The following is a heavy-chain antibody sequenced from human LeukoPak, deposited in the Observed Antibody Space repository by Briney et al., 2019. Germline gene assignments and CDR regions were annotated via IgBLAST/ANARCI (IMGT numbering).Heavy chain of an antibody. V-gene: IGHV3-30*04. Sequence: GGSLRLSCAASGFTFSSYAMHWVRQAPGKGLEWVAVISYDGSNKYYADSVKGRFTISRDNSKNTLYLQMNSLRAEDTAVYYCAKDPHIAVAATDYWGQGTLVTVSS. CDR3: AKDPHIAVAATDY. CDR1: GFTFSSYA. J-gene: IGHJ4*02. D-gene: IGHD6-19*01. CDR2: ISYDGSNK.